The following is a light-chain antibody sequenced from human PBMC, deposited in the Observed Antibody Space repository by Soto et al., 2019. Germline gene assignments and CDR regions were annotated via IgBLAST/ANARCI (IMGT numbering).Light chain of an antibody. V-gene: IGLV2-14*03. CDR2: DVS. J-gene: IGLJ1*01. CDR3: SSYSRGSTYV. CDR1: SSDVGGYNY. Sequence: QSALTQPASVSGSPGQSITISCTGTSSDVGGYNYVSWYQQHPGKAPKLIIYDVSYRPSGVSNRFSGSKSGNTASLTISGLQAEDEADYFCSSYSRGSTYVFGTGTKVTVL.